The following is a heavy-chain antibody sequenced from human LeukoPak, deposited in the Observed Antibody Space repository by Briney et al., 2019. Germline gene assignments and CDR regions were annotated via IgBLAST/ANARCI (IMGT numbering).Heavy chain of an antibody. J-gene: IGHJ4*02. CDR2: IYSGGST. V-gene: IGHV3-53*04. Sequence: PGGSLRLSCAASGFTFNTYAMNWVRQAPGKGLEWVSVIYSGGSTYYADSVKGRFTISRHNSKNTLYLQMNSLRAEDTAVYYCARGHGSSWGQGTLVTVSS. CDR1: GFTFNTYA. CDR3: ARGHGSS. D-gene: IGHD6-13*01.